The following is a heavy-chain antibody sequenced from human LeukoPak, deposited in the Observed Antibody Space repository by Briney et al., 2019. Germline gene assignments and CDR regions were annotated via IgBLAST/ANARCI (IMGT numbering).Heavy chain of an antibody. CDR1: GVTFSSYG. V-gene: IGHV3-30*02. CDR2: IRYDGSNK. Sequence: GGSLRLSCAASGVTFSSYGMYWVRQAPGKGLEWVALIRYDGSNKYYADSVKGRFTISRDNSKNTLYLQMNSRRAEETAVYYCAKDGYSGYDHDAFDIWGQRTMVTVSA. D-gene: IGHD5-12*01. J-gene: IGHJ3*02. CDR3: AKDGYSGYDHDAFDI.